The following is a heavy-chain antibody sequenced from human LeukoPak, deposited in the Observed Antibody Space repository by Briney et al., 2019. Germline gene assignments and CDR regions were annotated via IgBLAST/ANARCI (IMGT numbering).Heavy chain of an antibody. Sequence: SETLSLTCTVSGGSISSNYWSWIRQPPGKGPEGIGYVYYSGRTNYNPYLKSRVTISVDTSQNQFSLKLSSVTAADTAVYYCAKHLTNAYYDMIWFDPWGQGTLVTVSS. D-gene: IGHD3-16*01. V-gene: IGHV4-59*01. CDR3: AKHLTNAYYDMIWFDP. CDR2: VYYSGRT. CDR1: GGSISSNY. J-gene: IGHJ5*02.